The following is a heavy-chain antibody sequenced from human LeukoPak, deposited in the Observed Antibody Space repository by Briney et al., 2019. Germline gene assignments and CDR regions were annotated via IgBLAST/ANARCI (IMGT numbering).Heavy chain of an antibody. J-gene: IGHJ4*02. CDR1: GFTFSDYY. Sequence: GGSLRLSCAASGFTFSDYYMSWIRQAPGKGLEWVSYISSRSSDTNYADSVKGRFTISRDNAKNSLYLQMNSLRAEDTAVYYCTRVGSSGSVDYWGQATLVTVSS. CDR2: ISSRSSDT. D-gene: IGHD1-1*01. CDR3: TRVGSSGSVDY. V-gene: IGHV3-11*06.